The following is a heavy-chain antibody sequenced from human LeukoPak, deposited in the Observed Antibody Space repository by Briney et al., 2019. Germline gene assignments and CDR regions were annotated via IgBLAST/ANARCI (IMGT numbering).Heavy chain of an antibody. CDR2: ICYRAGI. J-gene: IGHJ3*01. D-gene: IGHD5-12*01. Sequence: GGSLRLSCVASGFTFSSHAMAWVRQAPGKGLEWVSVICYRAGINYADSVKGRFTISRDDFKTTLYVQLNSLRVEDTAVYYCATSGYTGYDRLSWGQGTRVAVFS. V-gene: IGHV3-23*01. CDR3: ATSGYTGYDRLS. CDR1: GFTFSSHA.